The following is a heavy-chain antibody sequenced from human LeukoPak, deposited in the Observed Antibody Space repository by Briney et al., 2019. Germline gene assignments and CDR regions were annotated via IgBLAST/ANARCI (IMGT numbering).Heavy chain of an antibody. CDR3: ANSGPTVTSYGMDV. J-gene: IGHJ6*02. Sequence: ASVKVSCKASGYTFTGYYMHWVRQAPGQGLEWMGWINPNSGGTNYAQKFQGRVAMTRDTSISTAYMELSRLRSDDTAVYYCANSGPTVTSYGMDVWGQGTTVTVSS. CDR2: INPNSGGT. D-gene: IGHD4-17*01. V-gene: IGHV1-2*02. CDR1: GYTFTGYY.